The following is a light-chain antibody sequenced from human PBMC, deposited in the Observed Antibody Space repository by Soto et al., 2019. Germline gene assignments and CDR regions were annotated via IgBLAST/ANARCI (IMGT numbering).Light chain of an antibody. CDR3: SSYTTSNTRQIV. V-gene: IGLV2-14*03. CDR1: SSDVGGYNY. CDR2: DVS. Sequence: LTQPASVSGSTGRSITISCTGTSSDVGGYNYVSWYQHHPGKAPKLMIFDVSNRPSGVSNRFSGSKSGNTASLTISGLQPEDEADYYCSSYTTSNTRQIVFGTGTKVTVL. J-gene: IGLJ1*01.